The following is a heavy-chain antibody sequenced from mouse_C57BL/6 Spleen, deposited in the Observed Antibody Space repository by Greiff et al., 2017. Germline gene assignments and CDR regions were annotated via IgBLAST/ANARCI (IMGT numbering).Heavy chain of an antibody. J-gene: IGHJ2*01. CDR3: ARGGGSGYFDY. CDR2: INPSNGGT. Sequence: QVHVKQPGTELVKPGASVKLSCKASGYTFTSYWMHWVKQRPGQGLEWIGNINPSNGGTNYNEKFKSKATLTVDKSSSTAYMQLSSLTSEDSAVYYCARGGGSGYFDYWGQGTTLTVSS. CDR1: GYTFTSYW. D-gene: IGHD3-2*02. V-gene: IGHV1-53*01.